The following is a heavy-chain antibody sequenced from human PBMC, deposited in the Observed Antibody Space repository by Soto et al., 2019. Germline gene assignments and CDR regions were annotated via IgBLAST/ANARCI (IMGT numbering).Heavy chain of an antibody. D-gene: IGHD4-17*01. CDR2: ISSRGSTI. CDR1: GFTFSDYY. Sequence: GGSLRLSCAASGFTFSDYYMSWIRQAPGKGLEWVSYISSRGSTIYYADSVKGRFTISRDNAKNSLYLQMNSLRAEDTAVYYCARAEDYGDYAMREIDYWGQGTLVTVSS. V-gene: IGHV3-11*01. CDR3: ARAEDYGDYAMREIDY. J-gene: IGHJ4*02.